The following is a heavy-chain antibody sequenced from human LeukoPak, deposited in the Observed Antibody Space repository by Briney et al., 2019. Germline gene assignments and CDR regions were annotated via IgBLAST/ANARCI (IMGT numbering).Heavy chain of an antibody. D-gene: IGHD3-3*01. V-gene: IGHV1-8*01. CDR2: MNPNSGNT. Sequence: ASVKVSCKASGYTFTSYDTNWVRQATGQGLEWMGWMNPNSGNTGYAQKFQGRVTMTRNTSISTAYMELGSLRSEDTAVYYCARGLPLYDFWSGTSGYYMDVWGKGTTVTVSS. CDR1: GYTFTSYD. CDR3: ARGLPLYDFWSGTSGYYMDV. J-gene: IGHJ6*03.